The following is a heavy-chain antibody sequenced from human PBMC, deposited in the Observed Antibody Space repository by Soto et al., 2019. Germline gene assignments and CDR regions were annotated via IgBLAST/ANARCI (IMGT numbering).Heavy chain of an antibody. CDR1: GGTFSSYA. V-gene: IGHV1-69*01. CDR3: ARGKGGGDCDYCYGLDV. J-gene: IGHJ6*02. D-gene: IGHD2-21*02. CDR2: IIPIFGTA. Sequence: QGQLVQSGAEAKKPGSSVKVSCKASGGTFSSYAISWVRQAPGQGLQRMGGIIPIFGTANYAQKFQGRVTITADESTSTACMELSSLRSEDTAVYYCARGKGGGDCDYCYGLDVWGQGTTVTVSS.